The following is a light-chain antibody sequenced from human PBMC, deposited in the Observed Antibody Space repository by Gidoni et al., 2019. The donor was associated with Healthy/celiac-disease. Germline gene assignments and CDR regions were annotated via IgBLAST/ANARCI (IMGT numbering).Light chain of an antibody. Sequence: QSALTQPRSVSGSPGQSVHSSCTGTSSDVGGYNYVSWYQQHPGKAPKLMIYDVSKRPSGVPDRFSGSKSGNTASLTISGLQAEDEADYYCCSYAGSYTYVVFGGGTKLTVL. J-gene: IGLJ2*01. CDR3: CSYAGSYTYVV. CDR2: DVS. CDR1: SSDVGGYNY. V-gene: IGLV2-11*01.